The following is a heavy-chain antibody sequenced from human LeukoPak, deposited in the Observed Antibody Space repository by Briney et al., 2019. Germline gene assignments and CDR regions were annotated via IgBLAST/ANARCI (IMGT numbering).Heavy chain of an antibody. V-gene: IGHV1-69*05. CDR1: GGTFSSYA. J-gene: IGHJ6*03. Sequence: ASVKVSCKASGGTFSSYAISWVRQAPGQGLEWMGGIIPIFGTANYAQKFQGRVTITTDESTSTAYMELSSLRSEDTAVYYCARDRPGTTGISTGYQNYYYMDVWGKGTTVTVSS. CDR3: ARDRPGTTGISTGYQNYYYMDV. D-gene: IGHD3-9*01. CDR2: IIPIFGTA.